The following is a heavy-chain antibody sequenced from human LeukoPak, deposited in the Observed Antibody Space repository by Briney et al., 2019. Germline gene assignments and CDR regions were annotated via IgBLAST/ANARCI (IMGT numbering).Heavy chain of an antibody. CDR1: GYTFTGYY. V-gene: IGHV1-2*02. CDR2: INPNSGGT. CDR3: ARGGRYFDWLLVSPLDY. D-gene: IGHD3-9*01. J-gene: IGHJ4*02. Sequence: ASVKVSCKASGYTFTGYYMHWVRQARGQGLEWMGWINPNSGGTNYAQKFQGRVTMTRDTSISTAYMELSRLRSDDTAVYYCARGGRYFDWLLVSPLDYWGQGTLVTVSS.